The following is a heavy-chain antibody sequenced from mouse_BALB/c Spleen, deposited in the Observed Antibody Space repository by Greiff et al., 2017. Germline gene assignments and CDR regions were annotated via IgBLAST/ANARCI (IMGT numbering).Heavy chain of an antibody. Sequence: EVNVVESGGGLVQPGGSRKLSCAASGFTFSSFGMHWVRQAPEKGLEWVAYISSGSSTIYYADTVKGRFTISRDNPKNTLFLQMTSLRSEDTAMYYCARNDYGRAYYAMDYWGQGTSVTVSS. D-gene: IGHD2-4*01. CDR3: ARNDYGRAYYAMDY. CDR2: ISSGSSTI. CDR1: GFTFSSFG. J-gene: IGHJ4*01. V-gene: IGHV5-17*02.